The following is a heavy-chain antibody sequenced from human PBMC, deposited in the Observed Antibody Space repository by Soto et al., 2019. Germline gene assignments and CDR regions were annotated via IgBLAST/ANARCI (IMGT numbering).Heavy chain of an antibody. CDR2: ISAYNDNT. Sequence: GASVKVSCKASGYTFTSYGISWVRQAPGQGLEWMGWISAYNDNTNYAQKLQGRVTMTTDTSTSTAYMELRSLRSDDTAVYYCAADYDFWSGYYTPYYGMDVWGQGTTVTVSS. D-gene: IGHD3-3*01. J-gene: IGHJ6*02. V-gene: IGHV1-18*01. CDR1: GYTFTSYG. CDR3: AADYDFWSGYYTPYYGMDV.